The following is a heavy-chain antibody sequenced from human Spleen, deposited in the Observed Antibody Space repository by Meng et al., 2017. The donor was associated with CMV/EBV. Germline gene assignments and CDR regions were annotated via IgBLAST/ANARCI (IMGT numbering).Heavy chain of an antibody. CDR1: GGTFSSYA. J-gene: IGHJ2*01. V-gene: IGHV1-69*10. Sequence: CKASGGTFSSYAISWVRQAPGQGLEWMGGIIPILGIANYAQKFQGRVTITADKSTSTAYMELSSLRSEDTAVYYCAREVTSRYFDLWGRGTLVTVSS. CDR3: AREVTSRYFDL. CDR2: IIPILGIA. D-gene: IGHD4-23*01.